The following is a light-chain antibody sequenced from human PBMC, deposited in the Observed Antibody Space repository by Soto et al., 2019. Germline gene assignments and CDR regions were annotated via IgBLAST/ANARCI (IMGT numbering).Light chain of an antibody. CDR1: QIISSE. CDR3: QQCHHSLLT. V-gene: IGKV3-15*01. CDR2: AAS. Sequence: EIVMTQSPATLSVSPGESATLSCRASQIISSELAWYQQKPGQPPRLLIYAASTRATGVPARFTGSGSGSAFTATISGLQSEDFAVYYDQQCHHSLLTFGEGTKLEI. J-gene: IGKJ2*01.